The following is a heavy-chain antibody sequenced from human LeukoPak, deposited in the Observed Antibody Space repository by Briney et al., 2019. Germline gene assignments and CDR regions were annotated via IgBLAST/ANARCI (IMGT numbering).Heavy chain of an antibody. CDR2: ISGSGSST. D-gene: IGHD6-13*01. CDR1: GFPFSNNA. Sequence: PGGSLGFSVAALGFPFSNNAMSGFGQAPGKGLEWVSTISGSGSSTYYADSVKGRFTFSRDNSKHTLYLQMNSLRAEDTAVYYCAKIVAAAGTIDYWGQGTLVTVSS. V-gene: IGHV3-23*01. J-gene: IGHJ4*02. CDR3: AKIVAAAGTIDY.